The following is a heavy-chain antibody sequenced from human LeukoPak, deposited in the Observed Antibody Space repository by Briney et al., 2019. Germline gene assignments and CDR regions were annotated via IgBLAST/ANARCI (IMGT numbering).Heavy chain of an antibody. J-gene: IGHJ6*03. V-gene: IGHV3-30*04. Sequence: GRSLRLSCAASRFTIISHAIYFIRQAPGKGLESVAVISYDGSNKYYADSVKGRFTISRDNSKNTLYLQMNSLRDEDSAVYYCARQEQTVYYSYMDVWGKGTTVTVSS. CDR1: RFTIISHA. D-gene: IGHD1/OR15-1a*01. CDR3: ARQEQTVYYSYMDV. CDR2: ISYDGSNK.